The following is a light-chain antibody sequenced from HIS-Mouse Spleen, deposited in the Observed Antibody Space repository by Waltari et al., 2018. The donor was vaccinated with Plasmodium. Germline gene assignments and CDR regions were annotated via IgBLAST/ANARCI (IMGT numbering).Light chain of an antibody. V-gene: IGLV3-10*01. Sequence: YDLTHPPPLSVSPGQTASITCPGDALPKQPAYWLQQNTGQAPVLVIYEDSKRPSGIPERFSGSSSGTMATLTISRAQVEDEADYYSYSTDSSGNHGVFGGETKLTVL. J-gene: IGLJ3*02. CDR1: ALPKQP. CDR3: YSTDSSGNHGV. CDR2: EDS.